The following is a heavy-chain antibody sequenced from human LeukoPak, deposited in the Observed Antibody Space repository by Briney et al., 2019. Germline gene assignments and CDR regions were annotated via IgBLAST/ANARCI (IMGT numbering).Heavy chain of an antibody. CDR1: GFTFSSYW. CDR3: ANGAFRLYYIDV. Sequence: GGSLRLSCAASGFTFSSYWMSWVRQAPGKGLEWVANIKQDGSEKYYVDSEKGRFTISRDNAKNSLYLQMNSLRAEDTAVYYCANGAFRLYYIDVWGKGTTVTVSS. V-gene: IGHV3-7*01. J-gene: IGHJ6*03. CDR2: IKQDGSEK. D-gene: IGHD2-8*01.